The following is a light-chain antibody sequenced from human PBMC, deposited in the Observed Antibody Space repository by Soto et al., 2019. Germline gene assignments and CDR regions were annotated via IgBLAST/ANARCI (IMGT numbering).Light chain of an antibody. CDR2: GAS. CDR1: QSVSSSY. J-gene: IGKJ5*01. CDR3: QQANSFPIT. Sequence: EIVLTQSPGTLSLSPGERATLCCRASQSVSSSYLAWYQQKPGQAPRLLIYGASSRATGIPDRFSGSGSGTEFTLTISSLQPEDFATYYCQQANSFPITFGQGTRLEI. V-gene: IGKV3-20*01.